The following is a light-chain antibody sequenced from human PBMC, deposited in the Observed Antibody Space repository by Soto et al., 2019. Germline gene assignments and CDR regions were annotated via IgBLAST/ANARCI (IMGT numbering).Light chain of an antibody. V-gene: IGKV1-33*01. CDR1: QNINNY. CDR3: QQYENLPT. J-gene: IGKJ5*01. Sequence: DIQMTQSPSSLSASVGDRFTITCQASQNINNYLNWYQQKPGRAPKLLIYDASNLEAGAPSRFRGSGSGTDFTFTISRLQPEDIATYYCQQYENLPTFGQGTRLEIK. CDR2: DAS.